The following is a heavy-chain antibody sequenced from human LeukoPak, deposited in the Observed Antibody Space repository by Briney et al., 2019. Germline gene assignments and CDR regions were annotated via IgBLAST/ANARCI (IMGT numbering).Heavy chain of an antibody. Sequence: GGSLRLSCAASGFTFSSYAMHWVRQAPGKGLEWVAVISYDGSNKYYADSVKGRFTISRDNSKNTLYLQMNSLRAEDTAVYYCAGFYYDGGFWGQGTLVTVSS. J-gene: IGHJ4*02. CDR3: AGFYYDGGF. V-gene: IGHV3-30*04. CDR2: ISYDGSNK. D-gene: IGHD3-22*01. CDR1: GFTFSSYA.